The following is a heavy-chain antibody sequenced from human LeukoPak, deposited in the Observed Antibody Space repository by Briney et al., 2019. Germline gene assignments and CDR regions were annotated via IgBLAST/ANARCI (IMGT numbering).Heavy chain of an antibody. CDR3: TTTWGLYYDFWSGYYDGPFDY. V-gene: IGHV3-15*01. CDR2: IKSKTDVGTT. D-gene: IGHD3-3*01. J-gene: IGHJ4*02. Sequence: GGSLRLSCAASGFTFSNAWMSWVRQAPGKGLEWVGRIKSKTDVGTTDYAAPVKGRFTISRDDSKNTLYLQMNSLRTEDTAVYYCTTTWGLYYDFWSGYYDGPFDYWGQGTLVTVSS. CDR1: GFTFSNAW.